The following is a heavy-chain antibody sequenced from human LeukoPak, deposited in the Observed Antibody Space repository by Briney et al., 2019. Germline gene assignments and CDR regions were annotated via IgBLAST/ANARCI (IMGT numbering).Heavy chain of an antibody. Sequence: GGSLRLSCAASGFTFSSYAMHWVRQAPGKGLEWVAVISYDGSNKYYADSVKGRFTISRDNSKNTLYPQMNSLRAEDTAVYYCARVRGAYYYDSSGYHDYWGQGTLVTVSS. V-gene: IGHV3-30-3*01. CDR1: GFTFSSYA. J-gene: IGHJ4*02. D-gene: IGHD3-22*01. CDR3: ARVRGAYYYDSSGYHDY. CDR2: ISYDGSNK.